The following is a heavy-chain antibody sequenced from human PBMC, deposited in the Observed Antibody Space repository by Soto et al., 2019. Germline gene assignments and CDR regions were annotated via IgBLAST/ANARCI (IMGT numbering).Heavy chain of an antibody. J-gene: IGHJ4*02. Sequence: PSETLSLTCTVSGGSISSGGYYWSWIRQHPGKGLEWIGYIYYSGSTYYTPSLKSRVTISVDTSKNQFSLKLNSVTAADTAVFFCTRQYCSTTTCWAYFDYWGQGTLVTVSS. CDR3: TRQYCSTTTCWAYFDY. CDR1: GGSISSGGYY. D-gene: IGHD2-2*01. CDR2: IYYSGST. V-gene: IGHV4-31*02.